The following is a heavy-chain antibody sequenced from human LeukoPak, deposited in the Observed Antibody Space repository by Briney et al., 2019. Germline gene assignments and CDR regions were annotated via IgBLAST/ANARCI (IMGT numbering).Heavy chain of an antibody. D-gene: IGHD3-22*01. V-gene: IGHV1-46*01. Sequence: ASVKVSCKASGYTFTSYYMHWVRQAPGQGLEWMGIINPSGGSTSYAQKLQGRVTMTRDTSTSTVYMELSSLRSEDTAVYYCARTYYYDSSGYIYYFDYWGQGTLVTVSS. J-gene: IGHJ4*02. CDR3: ARTYYYDSSGYIYYFDY. CDR2: INPSGGST. CDR1: GYTFTSYY.